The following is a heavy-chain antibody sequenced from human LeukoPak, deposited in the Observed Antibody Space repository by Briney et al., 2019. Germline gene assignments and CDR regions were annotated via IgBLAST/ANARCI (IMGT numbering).Heavy chain of an antibody. D-gene: IGHD3-10*01. J-gene: IGHJ4*02. CDR2: INHGGST. Sequence: PSETLSLTCAVYGGSFSGYYWSWIRQPPGKGLEWIGVINHGGSTNYNPSLKSRVTISVDTSKNQFSLKLSSVTAADTAVYYCARTYYYGSGTKGTPFDYWGQGTLVTVSS. V-gene: IGHV4-34*01. CDR1: GGSFSGYY. CDR3: ARTYYYGSGTKGTPFDY.